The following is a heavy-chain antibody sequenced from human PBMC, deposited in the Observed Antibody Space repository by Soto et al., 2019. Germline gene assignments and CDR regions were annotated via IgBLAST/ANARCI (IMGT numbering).Heavy chain of an antibody. CDR2: VYSSGST. CDR3: ARRVQATSAVVQGNWLDP. D-gene: IGHD5-18*01. V-gene: IGHV4-59*08. J-gene: IGHJ5*02. Sequence: QVKLQEAGPRLVKPSETLSLTCSVSGGSISSHSWNWIRQPPGRGLEWIGHVYSSGSTNYNPSLESRVTISVDPSKNQFSLKLTSLTAADTAVYYCARRVQATSAVVQGNWLDPWGQGTLVTVSS. CDR1: GGSISSHS.